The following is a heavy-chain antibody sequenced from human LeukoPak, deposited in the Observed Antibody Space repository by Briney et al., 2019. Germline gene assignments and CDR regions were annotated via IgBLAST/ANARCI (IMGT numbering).Heavy chain of an antibody. J-gene: IGHJ5*02. V-gene: IGHV4-30-4*08. CDR3: ARESPRCSGGSCYPWFDP. CDR2: IYYSGST. CDR1: GGSISSGDYY. D-gene: IGHD2-15*01. Sequence: PSQTLSLTCTVSGGSISSGDYYWSWIRQPPGKGLEWIGYIYYSGSTYYNPSLKSRVTISVDTSKNQLSLKLSSVTAADTAVYYCARESPRCSGGSCYPWFDPWGQGTLVTVSS.